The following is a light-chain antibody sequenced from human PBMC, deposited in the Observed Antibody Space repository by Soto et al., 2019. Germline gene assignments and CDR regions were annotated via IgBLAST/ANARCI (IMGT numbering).Light chain of an antibody. CDR1: QAMAKD. CDR3: LQEHDYPRT. CDR2: AAS. Sequence: AIQLTQSPSSLSASVGDRVTITCRTSQAMAKDLGWYQQRPGTALKLLIYAASTSQSGVPARFSRSGAGTDFTLTIRSLQPEDFANYYCLQEHDYPRTFGQGNKVEIK. V-gene: IGKV1-6*02. J-gene: IGKJ2*01.